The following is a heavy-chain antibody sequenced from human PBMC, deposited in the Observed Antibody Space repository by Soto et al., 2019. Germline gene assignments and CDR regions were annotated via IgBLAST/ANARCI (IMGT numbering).Heavy chain of an antibody. CDR2: IYWDDDK. J-gene: IGHJ4*02. CDR1: GFSLSTSGVA. Sequence: QITLKESGPTLVKPTQTLTLTCTFSGFSLSTSGVAVGWIRQPPGKALEWLALIYWDDDKRYSPSLKSRLTISKDTSKNQVVLTMTNMDPVDTATYYCAHRPVISVAVAGWAFDSWGQGTLVTVSS. CDR3: AHRPVISVAVAGWAFDS. D-gene: IGHD6-19*01. V-gene: IGHV2-5*02.